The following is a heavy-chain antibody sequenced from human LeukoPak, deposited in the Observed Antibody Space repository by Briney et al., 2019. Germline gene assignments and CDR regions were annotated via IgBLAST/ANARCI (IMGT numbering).Heavy chain of an antibody. CDR2: INHSGST. D-gene: IGHD3/OR15-3a*01. Sequence: SETLSLTCAVYGGSFSGYYWSWIRQPPGKGLEWIGEINHSGSTNYNPSLKSRVTISVDTSKNQFFLKLSSVTAADTAIYYCARVDWLAAGRFDPWGQGTLVTVSS. J-gene: IGHJ5*02. V-gene: IGHV4-34*01. CDR1: GGSFSGYY. CDR3: ARVDWLAAGRFDP.